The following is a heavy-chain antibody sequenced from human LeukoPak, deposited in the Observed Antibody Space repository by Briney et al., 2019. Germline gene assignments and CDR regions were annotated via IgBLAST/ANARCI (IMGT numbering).Heavy chain of an antibody. Sequence: KSGGSLRLSCAASGFTFIICSMNWVRQAPGKGLEWVSSIDSSSRNINYADSVKGRFTISRDNAKNALYLQMNSLRAEDTAVYYCARDLAYYYDSSYDWGQGTLVTVSS. D-gene: IGHD3-22*01. CDR1: GFTFIICS. J-gene: IGHJ4*02. V-gene: IGHV3-21*01. CDR2: IDSSSRNI. CDR3: ARDLAYYYDSSYD.